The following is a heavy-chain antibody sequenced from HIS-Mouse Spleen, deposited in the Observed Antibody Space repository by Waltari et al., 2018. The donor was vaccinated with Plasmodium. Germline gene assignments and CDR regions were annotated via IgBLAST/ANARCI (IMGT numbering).Heavy chain of an antibody. J-gene: IGHJ5*02. CDR3: ARVNSGSYYWFDP. D-gene: IGHD1-26*01. CDR1: GFTFSSYS. Sequence: TASGFTFSSYSMNWVRQAPGKGLEWVSYISRSGSNIYYADSGKGRFTISRDNAKNSRYLQMNSLRAEDTAVYYCARVNSGSYYWFDPWGQGTLVTVSS. CDR2: ISRSGSNI. V-gene: IGHV3-48*01.